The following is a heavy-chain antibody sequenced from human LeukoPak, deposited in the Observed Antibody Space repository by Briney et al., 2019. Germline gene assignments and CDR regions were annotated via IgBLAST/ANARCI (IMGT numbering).Heavy chain of an antibody. CDR3: VRDRNYYDSSGRKNWFDP. CDR2: ISTYNGNT. Sequence: ASVKVSCKASGYTFTSYGISWVRQAPGQGLEWMGWISTYNGNTNYAQKPQGRVTMTTDTSTSTAYMELGSLRSDDTAVYYCVRDRNYYDSSGRKNWFDPRGQGTLVTVSS. D-gene: IGHD3-22*01. J-gene: IGHJ5*02. CDR1: GYTFTSYG. V-gene: IGHV1-18*01.